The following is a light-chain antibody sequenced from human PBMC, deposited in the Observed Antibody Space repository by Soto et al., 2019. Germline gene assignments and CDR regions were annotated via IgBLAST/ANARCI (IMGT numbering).Light chain of an antibody. Sequence: QSALTQPPSASGSPGQSVTLSCTGSSSDVGGCEHVSWYQQHPGRVPKPLIYDVSKRLSGVPARFSGSKSGNTASLTVSGLKAEDEADYYCSSYAGSDNMLFGGGTKLTVL. CDR1: SSDVGGCEH. V-gene: IGLV2-8*01. J-gene: IGLJ2*01. CDR2: DVS. CDR3: SSYAGSDNML.